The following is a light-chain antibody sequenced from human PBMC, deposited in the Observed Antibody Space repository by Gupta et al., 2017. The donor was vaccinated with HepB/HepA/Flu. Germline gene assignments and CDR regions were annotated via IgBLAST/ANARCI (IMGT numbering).Light chain of an antibody. CDR3: MSDTTSSTCV. CDR2: EVD. CDR1: SSDIGSYNR. Sequence: SALSQPPSVAGPPAQSVTISCHGTSSDIGSYNRVSVYQQSPRPAPNLILYEVDRRPAGVPDRFSGSKSGNTASLTISVREKEDDADYYCMSDTTSSTCVLGIGTKVTVL. V-gene: IGLV2-18*02. J-gene: IGLJ1*01.